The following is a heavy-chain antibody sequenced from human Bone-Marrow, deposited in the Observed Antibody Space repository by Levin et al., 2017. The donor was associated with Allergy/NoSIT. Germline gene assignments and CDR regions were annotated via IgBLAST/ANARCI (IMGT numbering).Heavy chain of an antibody. CDR2: IKRKIDGETT. CDR1: GFSFSDVW. V-gene: IGHV3-15*01. CDR3: ATGDCSGGSCHAFDI. J-gene: IGHJ3*02. D-gene: IGHD2-15*01. Sequence: GESLKISCEASGFSFSDVWMTWVRQAPGKGLEWVGRIKRKIDGETTDYAAPVKGRFTISRDDSKKTLYLQMNSLKTEDTAVYYCATGDCSGGSCHAFDIWGQGTMVTVSS.